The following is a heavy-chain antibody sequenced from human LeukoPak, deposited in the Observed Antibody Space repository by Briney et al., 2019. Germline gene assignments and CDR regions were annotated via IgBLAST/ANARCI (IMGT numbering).Heavy chain of an antibody. V-gene: IGHV1-8*03. J-gene: IGHJ6*03. Sequence: ASVKVSCKASGYSFTSYDINGVRQATRRGLEWMGWMNPNSGNTGYAQTLRGRVTITRNTSISTAYMELSCLRSEDTAVYCCARVVEFYTVTTFSYYYYTDVWGKGTTGTVSS. D-gene: IGHD4-17*01. CDR2: MNPNSGNT. CDR1: GYSFTSYD. CDR3: ARVVEFYTVTTFSYYYYTDV.